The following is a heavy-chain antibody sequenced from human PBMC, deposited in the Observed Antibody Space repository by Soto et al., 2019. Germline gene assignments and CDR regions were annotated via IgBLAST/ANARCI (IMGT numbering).Heavy chain of an antibody. CDR2: FYYSEST. CDR3: ARGTYCGSDCYWTLDY. D-gene: IGHD2-21*02. Sequence: SETLSLTCTVSGGSVSSGSYYWSWIRQPPWKGLEWIGYFYYSESTNYNPSLNSRVTVSVDTSKSQFSLKVTSVTTADTAVYYCARGTYCGSDCYWTLDYWGQGKMVTVSS. CDR1: GGSVSSGSYY. V-gene: IGHV4-61*01. J-gene: IGHJ4*02.